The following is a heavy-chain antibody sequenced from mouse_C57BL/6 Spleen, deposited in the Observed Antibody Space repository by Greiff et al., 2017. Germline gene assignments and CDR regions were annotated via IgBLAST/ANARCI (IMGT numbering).Heavy chain of an antibody. CDR2: IWSGGST. V-gene: IGHV2-5*01. J-gene: IGHJ4*01. CDR3: AKGITTVVATWGLYAMDY. D-gene: IGHD1-1*01. CDR1: GFSLTSYG. Sequence: VKLMESGPGLVQPSQSLSITCTVSGFSLTSYGVHWVRQSPGKGLEWLGVIWSGGSTDYNAAFMSRLSITKDNSKSQVFFKMNSLQADDTAIYYCAKGITTVVATWGLYAMDYWGQGTSVTVSS.